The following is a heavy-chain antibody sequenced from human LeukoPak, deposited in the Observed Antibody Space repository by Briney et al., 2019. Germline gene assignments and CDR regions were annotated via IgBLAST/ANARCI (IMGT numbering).Heavy chain of an antibody. CDR2: ISAYNGNT. V-gene: IGHV1-18*01. CDR1: GCTFIRYG. D-gene: IGHD5-18*01. Sequence: GASVKVSCKASGCTFIRYGISWVRQAPGQGLEWMGWISAYNGNTNSAQKLQGRVTMTTDTSTSTAYMELRSLRSDDTAVYYCARDRDTTMGTAYYYYYGMDVWGQGTTVTVSS. CDR3: ARDRDTTMGTAYYYYYGMDV. J-gene: IGHJ6*02.